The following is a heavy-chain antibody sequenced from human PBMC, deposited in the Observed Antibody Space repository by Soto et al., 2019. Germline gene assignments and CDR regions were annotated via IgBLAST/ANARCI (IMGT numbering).Heavy chain of an antibody. CDR2: ISGSGGST. D-gene: IGHD6-19*01. V-gene: IGHV3-23*01. Sequence: PGGSLRLSCAASGFTFSSYAMSWVRQAPGKGLEWVSAISGSGGSTYYADSVKGRFTISRDNSKNTLYLQMNSLRAEDTAVYYCARGRGAVAGGGSSYWGQGTLVTVSS. J-gene: IGHJ4*02. CDR3: ARGRGAVAGGGSSY. CDR1: GFTFSSYA.